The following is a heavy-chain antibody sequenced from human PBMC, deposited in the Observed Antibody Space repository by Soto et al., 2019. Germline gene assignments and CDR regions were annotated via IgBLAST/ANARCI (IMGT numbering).Heavy chain of an antibody. CDR2: IYHSGST. Sequence: SETLSLTCAVSGGSISSGGYSWSWIRQPPGKGLECIGYIYHSGSTYYSPSLKSRVTISVDRSKNQFSLKLSSVTAADTAVYYCARGPPLCYWGQGTLVTVSS. CDR3: ARGPPLCY. V-gene: IGHV4-30-2*01. CDR1: GGSISSGGYS. J-gene: IGHJ4*02.